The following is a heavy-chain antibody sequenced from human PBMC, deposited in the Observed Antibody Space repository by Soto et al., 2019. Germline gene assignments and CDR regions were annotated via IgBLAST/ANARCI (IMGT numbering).Heavy chain of an antibody. Sequence: QVQLVQSGAEVKKPGASVRVSCKASGYTFTTYGISWARQAPGQGLEWMGWISASNGNIYYGQKFQGRVTMTTDSFTSTAYMELSSLTSDDTAVYYCAIALPYSSSGDSWGRGTLVTVSS. V-gene: IGHV1-18*01. D-gene: IGHD6-13*01. CDR3: AIALPYSSSGDS. CDR2: ISASNGNI. J-gene: IGHJ4*02. CDR1: GYTFTTYG.